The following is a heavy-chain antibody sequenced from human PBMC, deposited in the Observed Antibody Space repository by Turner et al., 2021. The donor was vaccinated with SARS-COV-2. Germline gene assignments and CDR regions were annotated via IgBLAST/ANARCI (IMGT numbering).Heavy chain of an antibody. CDR2: ISYDGSNK. Sequence: QVQLVESGGGVVQPGRSLRLSCAASGFTFSSYGMHWVRQAPGKGLEWVAVISYDGSNKYYGDSVKGRFTISRDNSKNTLYLQMNSLRAEDTAVYYCAKGGGPHCSGGSCYPGSFDYWGQGTLVTVSS. CDR1: GFTFSSYG. J-gene: IGHJ4*02. CDR3: AKGGGPHCSGGSCYPGSFDY. D-gene: IGHD2-15*01. V-gene: IGHV3-30*18.